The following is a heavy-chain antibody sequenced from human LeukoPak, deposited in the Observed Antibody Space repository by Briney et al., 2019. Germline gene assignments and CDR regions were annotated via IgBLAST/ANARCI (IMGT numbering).Heavy chain of an antibody. D-gene: IGHD5-12*01. CDR3: ARVQRGYSGRTTPQNNWFDP. J-gene: IGHJ5*02. Sequence: PSETLSLTCTVSGYSISSGYYWGWIRQPPGKGLEWIGSICHSGSTYYNPSLKSRVTISVDTSKNQFSLKLSSVTVADTAVYYCARVQRGYSGRTTPQNNWFDPWGQGTLVTVSS. CDR1: GYSISSGYY. CDR2: ICHSGST. V-gene: IGHV4-38-2*02.